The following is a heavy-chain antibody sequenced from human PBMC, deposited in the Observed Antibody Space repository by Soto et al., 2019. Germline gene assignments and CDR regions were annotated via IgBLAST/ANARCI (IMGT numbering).Heavy chain of an antibody. J-gene: IGHJ3*02. CDR1: GFTFDDYA. D-gene: IGHD3-9*01. CDR3: AKSRYDILTGPEDAFDI. Sequence: PGGSLRLSCAASGFTFDDYAIHWVRQAPGKGLEWVSGISWNSDSIGYADSVKGRFTISRDNAKNSLYLQMNSLRAEDTALYYCAKSRYDILTGPEDAFDIWGQGTMVTVSS. CDR2: ISWNSDSI. V-gene: IGHV3-9*01.